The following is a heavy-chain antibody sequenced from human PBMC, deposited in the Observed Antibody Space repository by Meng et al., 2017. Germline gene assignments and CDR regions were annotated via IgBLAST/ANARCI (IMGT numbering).Heavy chain of an antibody. D-gene: IGHD6-13*01. Sequence: GESLKISCAASGFTFSSYSMNWVRQAPGKGLEWVSSISSSSSYIYYADSVKGRFTISRDNAKNSLYLQRNSLRAEDTAVYYCASGLIAAAAANTNDYWGQGTLVTVSS. CDR1: GFTFSSYS. CDR2: ISSSSSYI. V-gene: IGHV3-21*01. J-gene: IGHJ4*02. CDR3: ASGLIAAAAANTNDY.